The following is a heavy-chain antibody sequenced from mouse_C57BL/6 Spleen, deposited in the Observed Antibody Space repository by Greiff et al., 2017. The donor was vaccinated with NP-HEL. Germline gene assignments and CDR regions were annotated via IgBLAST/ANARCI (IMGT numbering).Heavy chain of an antibody. CDR2: IRLKSDNYAT. J-gene: IGHJ4*01. V-gene: IGHV6-3*01. CDR1: GFTFSNYW. D-gene: IGHD2-2*01. CDR3: TAVTTLYYYAMDY. Sequence: EVKVEESGGGLVQPGGSMKLSCVASGFTFSNYWMNWVRQSPEKGLEWVAQIRLKSDNYATHYAESVKGRFTISRDDSKSSVYLQMNNLRAEDTGIYYCTAVTTLYYYAMDYWGQGTSVTVSS.